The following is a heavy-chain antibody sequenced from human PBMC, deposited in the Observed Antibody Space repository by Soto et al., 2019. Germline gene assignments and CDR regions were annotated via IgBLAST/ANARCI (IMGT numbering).Heavy chain of an antibody. CDR1: GDSISTYY. Sequence: QLQESGPGLVKPSETLSLTCTVSGDSISTYYWSWIRQPPGKGLEWIGYLHYSGNTNYNPSLKSRVTTSLDTSKNQFSLKLNSVTAADTAVYYCARYGSGRYLDNWGQGILVTVSS. D-gene: IGHD3-10*01. J-gene: IGHJ4*02. CDR2: LHYSGNT. CDR3: ARYGSGRYLDN. V-gene: IGHV4-59*01.